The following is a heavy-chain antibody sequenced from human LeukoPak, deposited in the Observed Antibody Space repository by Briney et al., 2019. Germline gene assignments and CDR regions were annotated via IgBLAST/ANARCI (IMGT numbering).Heavy chain of an antibody. CDR1: GYTFTSYD. D-gene: IGHD3-22*01. Sequence: GASVKVSCKASGYTFTSYDINWVRQATGQGLEWMGWMNPNSGNTGYAQKFQGRVNITRNTSISTAYMELSSLRSDDTAVYYCARDRSGDSSGYYLPHIDYWGQGTLVTVSS. J-gene: IGHJ4*02. CDR3: ARDRSGDSSGYYLPHIDY. V-gene: IGHV1-8*03. CDR2: MNPNSGNT.